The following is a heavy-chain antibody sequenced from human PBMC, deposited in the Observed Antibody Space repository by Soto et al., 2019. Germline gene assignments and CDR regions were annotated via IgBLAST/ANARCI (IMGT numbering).Heavy chain of an antibody. V-gene: IGHV3-23*01. CDR2: ISANGATT. CDR3: AKPEFSSGWYSYFQP. D-gene: IGHD6-19*01. Sequence: GGSLRLSCAASGFTFSSYAMTWVRQAPGKGLEWVSTISANGATTYYADSVKGRFTISRDDSKDTLYLQVNSLRAEDTAVYYCAKPEFSSGWYSYFQPWGQGTLVTVSS. CDR1: GFTFSSYA. J-gene: IGHJ1*01.